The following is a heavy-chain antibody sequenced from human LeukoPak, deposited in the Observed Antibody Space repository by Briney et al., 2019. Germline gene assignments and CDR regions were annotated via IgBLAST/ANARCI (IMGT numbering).Heavy chain of an antibody. CDR1: GFTFSSYS. J-gene: IGHJ4*02. CDR2: ISSTSSTI. Sequence: QPGGSLRLSCAASGFTFSSYSMNWVRQAPGKGLEWVSYISSTSSTIYYVDSVKGRFTISRDNAKNPLYLQMNSLRAEDTAVYYCASGGYDWDYFDYWGRGTLVTVSS. V-gene: IGHV3-48*01. CDR3: ASGGYDWDYFDY. D-gene: IGHD5-12*01.